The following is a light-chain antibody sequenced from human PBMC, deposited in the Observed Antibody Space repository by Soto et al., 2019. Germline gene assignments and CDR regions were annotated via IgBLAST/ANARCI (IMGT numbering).Light chain of an antibody. V-gene: IGKV3-11*01. CDR1: QSVSSY. CDR2: DAS. J-gene: IGKJ5*01. Sequence: EIVMTQSPSTLSVSPGERAPLSCRASQSVSSYLAWYQQKPGQAPRLLIYDASNRATGIPARFSGSGSGTDFTLTISSLEPEDFAVYYCQQRSNWPITFGQGTRLEIK. CDR3: QQRSNWPIT.